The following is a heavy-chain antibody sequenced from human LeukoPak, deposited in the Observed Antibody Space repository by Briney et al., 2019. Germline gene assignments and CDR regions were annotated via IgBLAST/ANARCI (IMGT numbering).Heavy chain of an antibody. V-gene: IGHV3-48*01. Sequence: PGGSLRLYCAASGFTFSRYSMNWVRQAPGKGLEWVSYISPGNSTKYYADSVKGRFTISRDNAKNSLYLQMNSLRAEDTAVYYCARGDGYWGQGTLVTVSS. J-gene: IGHJ4*02. CDR2: ISPGNSTK. CDR3: ARGDGY. CDR1: GFTFSRYS.